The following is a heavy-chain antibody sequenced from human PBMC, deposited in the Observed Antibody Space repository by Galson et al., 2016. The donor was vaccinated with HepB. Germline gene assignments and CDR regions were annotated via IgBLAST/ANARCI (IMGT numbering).Heavy chain of an antibody. D-gene: IGHD3-10*01. CDR2: IDWDDDK. V-gene: IGHV2-70*11. CDR3: ARAFDYYGSGSYYFDY. J-gene: IGHJ4*02. CDR1: GFSLTTSGVG. Sequence: PALVKPTQTVTLTCTFSGFSLTTSGVGVGWIRQPPGKALEWLARIDWDDDKYYSTSLKTRLTFSKDTSKNQVVLTMTNMDPVDTATYYCARAFDYYGSGSYYFDYWGQGTLVTVSS.